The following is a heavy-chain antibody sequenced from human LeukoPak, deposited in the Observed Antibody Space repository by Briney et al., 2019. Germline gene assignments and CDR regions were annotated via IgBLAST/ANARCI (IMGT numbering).Heavy chain of an antibody. CDR3: AKVSGDSAYYYYYMDV. CDR1: GFTFSSYA. J-gene: IGHJ6*03. V-gene: IGHV3-23*01. D-gene: IGHD2-21*01. CDR2: ISCSGGST. Sequence: GGSLRLSCAASGFTFSSYAMSWVRQAPGKGLEWVSAISCSGGSTYYADSVKGRFTISRDNSKNTLYLQMNSLRAEDTAVYYCAKVSGDSAYYYYYMDVWGKGTTVTVSS.